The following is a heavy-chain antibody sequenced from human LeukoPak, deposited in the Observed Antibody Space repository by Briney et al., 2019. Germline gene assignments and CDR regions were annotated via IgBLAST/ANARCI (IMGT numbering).Heavy chain of an antibody. CDR1: GYTFTGYY. D-gene: IGHD2-21*02. CDR2: INPNSGGT. V-gene: IGHV1-2*02. J-gene: IGHJ6*03. Sequence: ASVKVSCKASGYTFTGYYIHWVRQAPGQGLEWMGWINPNSGGTNYAQKFQGRVTMTRDTSISTAYMELSRLRSDDTAVYSCARGVTARGFYYYMDIWGNGTTVTISS. CDR3: ARGVTARGFYYYMDI.